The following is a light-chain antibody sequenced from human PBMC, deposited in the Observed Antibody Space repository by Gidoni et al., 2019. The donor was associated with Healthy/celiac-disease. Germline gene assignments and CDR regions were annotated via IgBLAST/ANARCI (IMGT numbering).Light chain of an antibody. CDR3: QQYYSTPQT. J-gene: IGKJ2*01. V-gene: IGKV4-1*01. Sequence: DIVMTQSPDPLAVSLGARATINCKSSQSVLYSSNNKTYLAWYQQKPGQPPKLLIYWASTRESGVPDRFSGSGSGTDFTLTISSLQAEDVAVYYCQQYYSTPQTFGQGTKLEIK. CDR2: WAS. CDR1: QSVLYSSNNKTY.